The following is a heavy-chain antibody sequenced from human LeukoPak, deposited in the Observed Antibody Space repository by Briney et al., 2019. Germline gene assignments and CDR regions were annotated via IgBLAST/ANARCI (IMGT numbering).Heavy chain of an antibody. J-gene: IGHJ4*02. CDR3: ARSVEGHFDF. V-gene: IGHV3-48*04. CDR2: ITSDTRTI. CDR1: GFTFNIYS. Sequence: GGSLRLSCAASGFTFNIYSMNWVRQAPGKGLEWVSYITSDTRTIHYADSVKGRFIISRDNSKSSMYMQMNSLRAEDTAVYYCARSVEGHFDFWGQGTLVTVSS. D-gene: IGHD1-1*01.